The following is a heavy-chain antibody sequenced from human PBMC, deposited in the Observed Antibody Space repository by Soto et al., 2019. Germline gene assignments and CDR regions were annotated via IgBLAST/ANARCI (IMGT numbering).Heavy chain of an antibody. CDR1: GYTFTSYA. CDR2: INAGNGNT. Sequence: ASLKVSCKASGYTFTSYAMHWVRQAPGQRLEWMGWINAGNGNTKYSQKFQGRVTITRDTSASTAYMELSSLRSEDAAVYYCARDFPWRYGSGSYQYYYYMDVWGKGTTVTVSS. J-gene: IGHJ6*03. CDR3: ARDFPWRYGSGSYQYYYYMDV. V-gene: IGHV1-3*01. D-gene: IGHD3-10*01.